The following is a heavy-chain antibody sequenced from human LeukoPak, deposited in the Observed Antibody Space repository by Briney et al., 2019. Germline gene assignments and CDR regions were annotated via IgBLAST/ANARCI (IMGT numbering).Heavy chain of an antibody. CDR1: VYTFSTDS. CDR2: IYPGDSDT. D-gene: IGHD2/OR15-2a*01. J-gene: IGHJ4*02. Sequence: AGSLKISCEGAVYTFSTDSSWAGRDMRGENVWWMGIIYPGDSDTRYSPSFQGQVTISADKSISTAYLQWSSLKASDTAMYYCARHSEYSGFDYWGQGTVVTVSS. CDR3: ARHSEYSGFDY. V-gene: IGHV5-51*01.